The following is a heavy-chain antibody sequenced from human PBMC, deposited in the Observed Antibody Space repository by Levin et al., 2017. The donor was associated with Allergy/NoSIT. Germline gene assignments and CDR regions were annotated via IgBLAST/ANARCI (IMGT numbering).Heavy chain of an antibody. CDR1: GFTFSNYG. D-gene: IGHD6-19*01. V-gene: IGHV3-30*18. CDR3: AKETIPVGGPNYFDY. J-gene: IGHJ4*02. Sequence: GGSLRLSCAASGFTFSNYGMHWVRQAPGKGLEWVAVISYNGNIKHYADSVRGRFTISRDNSKNTLYLQMNSLRAEDTAVYYCAKETIPVGGPNYFDYWGQGTLVTVSS. CDR2: ISYNGNIK.